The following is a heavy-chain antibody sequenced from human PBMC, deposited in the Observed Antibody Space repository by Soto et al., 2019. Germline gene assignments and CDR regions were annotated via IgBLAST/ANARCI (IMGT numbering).Heavy chain of an antibody. D-gene: IGHD1-7*01. V-gene: IGHV1-69*12. Sequence: QVQLVQSGAEVKKPGSSVKVSCKASGGTFSSYAISWVRQAPGQGLEWMGGIIPIFGTANYAQKFQGRVTITADESTSTAYMELSSLRSEDTAVYYCARDRKVYNWNYEQTTGFFDYWGQGTLVTVSS. CDR1: GGTFSSYA. CDR2: IIPIFGTA. CDR3: ARDRKVYNWNYEQTTGFFDY. J-gene: IGHJ4*02.